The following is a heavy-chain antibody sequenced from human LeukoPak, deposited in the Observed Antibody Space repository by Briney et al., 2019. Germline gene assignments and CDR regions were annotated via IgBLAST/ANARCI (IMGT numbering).Heavy chain of an antibody. Sequence: PGGSLRLSCAASEFAFSAFWMSWVRQAPGKGLEWVANINQDGSRKHYVDSVKGRFTVSRDNAENSLYLQTYSLRAEDTAIYYCARLWGDPTIFDLWGKGTLVTVS. CDR2: INQDGSRK. CDR3: ARLWGDPTIFDL. V-gene: IGHV3-7*01. CDR1: EFAFSAFW. J-gene: IGHJ4*02. D-gene: IGHD5-12*01.